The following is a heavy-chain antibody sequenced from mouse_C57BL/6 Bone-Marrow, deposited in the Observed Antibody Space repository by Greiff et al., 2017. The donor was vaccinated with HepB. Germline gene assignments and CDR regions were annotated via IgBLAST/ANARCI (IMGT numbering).Heavy chain of an antibody. D-gene: IGHD1-1*01. J-gene: IGHJ3*01. CDR3: AHYYYGSSSLFAY. CDR1: GYTFTDYY. Sequence: VQLKQSGPVLVKPGASVKMSCKASGYTFTDYYMNWVKQSHGKSLEWIGVINPYNGGTSYNQKFKGKATLTVDKSSSTAYMELNSLTSEDSAVYYCAHYYYGSSSLFAYWGQGTLVTVSA. CDR2: INPYNGGT. V-gene: IGHV1-19*01.